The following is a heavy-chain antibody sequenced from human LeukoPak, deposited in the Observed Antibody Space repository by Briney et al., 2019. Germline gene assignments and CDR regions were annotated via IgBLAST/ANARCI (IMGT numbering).Heavy chain of an antibody. V-gene: IGHV3-30*18. CDR3: AKDSFRYDSSGFDGMDV. CDR2: MSYDGSNK. J-gene: IGHJ6*02. D-gene: IGHD3-22*01. Sequence: GRSLTLSCPASGFTFSSYGMHWVRQPPGTGLEWVAVMSYDGSNKYHADSVKGRLTIPRDNSKKTLFLQRNSLRAEDTAVYYCAKDSFRYDSSGFDGMDVWGQGTTVTVSS. CDR1: GFTFSSYG.